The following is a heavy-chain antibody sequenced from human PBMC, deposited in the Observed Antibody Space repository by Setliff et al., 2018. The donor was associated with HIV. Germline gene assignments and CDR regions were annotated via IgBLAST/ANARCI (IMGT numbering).Heavy chain of an antibody. CDR2: INPNSGGT. CDR1: GYTFTSYD. D-gene: IGHD3-9*01. V-gene: IGHV1-2*02. Sequence: ASVKVSCKASGYTFTSYDINWVRQATGQGLEWMGWINPNSGGTNYAQKFQGRVTMTRDTSISTAYMELSRLRSDDTAVYYCARSPYYDILTGYYSQYYFDYWGQGTLVTVSS. CDR3: ARSPYYDILTGYYSQYYFDY. J-gene: IGHJ4*02.